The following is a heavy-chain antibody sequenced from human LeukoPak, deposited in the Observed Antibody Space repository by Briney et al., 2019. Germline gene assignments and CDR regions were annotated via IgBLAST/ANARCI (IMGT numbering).Heavy chain of an antibody. CDR2: ISGGGAST. CDR3: ARLAVAINGYFDP. Sequence: GGSLRLSCAASGFTFSSYAMSWARQAPGKGLEWVSSISGGGASTYYADSVKGRFTVSRDNSKNTLYLQMHSLRAEDTAVYFCARLAVAINGYFDPWGQGTLVTVSS. J-gene: IGHJ5*02. D-gene: IGHD3-3*02. V-gene: IGHV3-23*01. CDR1: GFTFSSYA.